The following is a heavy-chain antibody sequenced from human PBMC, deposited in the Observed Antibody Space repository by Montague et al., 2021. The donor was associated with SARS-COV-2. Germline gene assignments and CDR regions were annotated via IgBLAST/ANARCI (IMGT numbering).Heavy chain of an antibody. CDR3: ARQDAWAYCGDECYRGWFDS. V-gene: IGHV4-59*01. CDR1: GGSFSDYY. J-gene: IGHJ5*01. CDR2: IFYNGST. Sequence: SETLSLTCAVFGGSFSDYYWSWIRQPPGKGLEWIGFIFYNGSTKYNPSLKRRVSISLDTSKNQFSLKLSSVTAADTAVYYCARQDAWAYCGDECYRGWFDSWGQGTLVTVSS. D-gene: IGHD2-21*01.